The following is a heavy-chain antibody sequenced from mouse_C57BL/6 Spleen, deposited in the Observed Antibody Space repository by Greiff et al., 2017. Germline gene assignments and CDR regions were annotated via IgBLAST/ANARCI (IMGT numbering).Heavy chain of an antibody. CDR2: INPNNGGT. CDR1: GYTFTDYY. D-gene: IGHD1-1*01. V-gene: IGHV1-26*01. CDR3: ARRRYGSSRYAMDY. J-gene: IGHJ4*01. Sequence: EVQLQQSGPELVKPGASVKISCKASGYTFTDYYMNWVKQSHGKSLEWIGDINPNNGGTSYNQKFKGKATLTVDKSSSTAYMELRSLTSEDSAVYYCARRRYGSSRYAMDYWGQGTSVTVSS.